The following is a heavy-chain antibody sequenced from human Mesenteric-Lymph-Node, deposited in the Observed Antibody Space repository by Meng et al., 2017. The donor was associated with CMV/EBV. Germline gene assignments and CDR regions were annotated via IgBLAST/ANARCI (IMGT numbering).Heavy chain of an antibody. D-gene: IGHD3-10*01. CDR1: GGSISSSSYY. Sequence: QLQLQESAPGLVEPSETLSLTCAVSGGSISSSSYYWGWIRQPPGKGLEWIGSIYYSGSTYYNPSLKSRVTISVDTSKNQFSLKLSSVTAADTAVYYCARPHYYGSGSSPWFDPWGQGTLVTVSS. CDR3: ARPHYYGSGSSPWFDP. J-gene: IGHJ5*02. V-gene: IGHV4-39*01. CDR2: IYYSGST.